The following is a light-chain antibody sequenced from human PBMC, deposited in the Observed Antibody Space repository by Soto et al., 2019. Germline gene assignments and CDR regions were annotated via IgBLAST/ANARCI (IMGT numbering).Light chain of an antibody. CDR3: HQYNNWPLYT. J-gene: IGKJ2*01. V-gene: IGKV3-15*01. CDR2: DAF. CDR1: QSVKNN. Sequence: EIVMTQSPATLSVSPGERVTISCRATQSVKNNVALYNQKPGQPPRLLIYDAFTRATGVPRRFSGSGSGTEFTLTISSLQSEDFVVYYCHQYNNWPLYTFGQGTKLEIK.